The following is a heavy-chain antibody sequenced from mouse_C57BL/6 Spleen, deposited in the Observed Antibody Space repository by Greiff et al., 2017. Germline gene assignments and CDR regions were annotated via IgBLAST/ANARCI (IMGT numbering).Heavy chain of an antibody. CDR1: GYTFTDYE. CDR2: IDPETGGP. J-gene: IGHJ4*01. D-gene: IGHD6-1*01. V-gene: IGHV1-15*01. Sequence: VHVKQSGAELVRPGASVTLSCKASGYTFTDYEMHWVKQTPVHGLEWIGAIDPETGGPAYNQKFKGKAILTADKSSSTAYMELRSLTSEVSAVYYCTRSIASYAIDYWGQGTSVTVSS. CDR3: TRSIASYAIDY.